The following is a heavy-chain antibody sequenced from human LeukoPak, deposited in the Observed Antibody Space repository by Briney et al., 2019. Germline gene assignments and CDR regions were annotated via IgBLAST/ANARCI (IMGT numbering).Heavy chain of an antibody. CDR1: GDSVSSNSVA. J-gene: IGHJ1*01. V-gene: IGHV6-1*01. CDR2: TYYRSKWIN. D-gene: IGHD6-13*01. CDR3: AREAAGFQF. Sequence: SQTLSLTCAISGDSVSSNSVAWNWIRQSPSRGLEWLGRTYYRSKWINDYALSVQSRITINPDTSKNQFSLQLNSVTPEDTAVYYCAREAAGFQFWGQGTLVTVSS.